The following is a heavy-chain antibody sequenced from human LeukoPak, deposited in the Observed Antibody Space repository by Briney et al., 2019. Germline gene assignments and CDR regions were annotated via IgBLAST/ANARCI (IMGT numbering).Heavy chain of an antibody. D-gene: IGHD6-13*01. Sequence: SETLSLTCTVSGGSITSISHHWGWIRQPPGKGLEWIGSTYYSTSTQYNPSLKSRVTISVDTSKNQFSLKLSSVTAADTAVYYCARGKSSFNWFDPWGQGTLVTVSS. J-gene: IGHJ5*02. CDR3: ARGKSSFNWFDP. CDR2: TYYSTST. V-gene: IGHV4-39*07. CDR1: GGSITSISHH.